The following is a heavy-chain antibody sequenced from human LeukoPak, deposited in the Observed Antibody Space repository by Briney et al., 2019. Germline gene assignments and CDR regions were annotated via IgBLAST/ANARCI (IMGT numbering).Heavy chain of an antibody. CDR1: GYTFTSYG. Sequence: GASVKVSCKASGYTFTSYGISWVRQAPGQGLEWMGWISAYNGNTNYAKKLQGRVTMTTDTSTSTAYMELRSLRSDDTAVYYCARYYDILTGYDLPIDYWGQGTLVTVSS. V-gene: IGHV1-18*01. CDR3: ARYYDILTGYDLPIDY. J-gene: IGHJ4*02. D-gene: IGHD3-9*01. CDR2: ISAYNGNT.